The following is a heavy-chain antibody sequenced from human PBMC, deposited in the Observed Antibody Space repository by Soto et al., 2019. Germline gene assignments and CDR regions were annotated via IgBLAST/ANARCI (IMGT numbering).Heavy chain of an antibody. CDR3: VGDSTTSDY. Sequence: EVQLVESGGGLVQPGGSLKLSCAASGFSFSDSAVHWVRQASGKGLGWVGRIRSKPKSYATEYGASVKGRFTISRDDSKKMAYLQMSSLKIEDTAVYYCVGDSTTSDYWGQGTLVTVSS. CDR1: GFSFSDSA. J-gene: IGHJ4*02. CDR2: IRSKPKSYAT. V-gene: IGHV3-73*01. D-gene: IGHD4-17*01.